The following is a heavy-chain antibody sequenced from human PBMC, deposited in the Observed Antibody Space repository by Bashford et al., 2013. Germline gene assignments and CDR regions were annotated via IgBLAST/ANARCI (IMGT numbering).Heavy chain of an antibody. CDR1: GGSITTTNYY. Sequence: SETLSLTCTVSGGSITTTNYYWGWIRQPPGKGLEWIGSFYYGGNAYLNPSLESRVTISLDTSKTKCAVTLISVTAADTAVYYYARRNWNDAGLFEYWSQGTLVTVSS. J-gene: IGHJ4*02. CDR2: FYYGGNA. V-gene: IGHV4-39*01. D-gene: IGHD1-1*01. CDR3: ARRNWNDAGLFEY.